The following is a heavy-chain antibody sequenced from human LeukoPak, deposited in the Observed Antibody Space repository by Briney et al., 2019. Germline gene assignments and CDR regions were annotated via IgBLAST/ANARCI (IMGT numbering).Heavy chain of an antibody. D-gene: IGHD1-26*01. CDR1: GGTFSSYA. Sequence: GASVKVSCKASGGTFSSYAISWVRQAPGQGLEWMGRIIPILGIANYAQKFQGRVTITADKSTSTAYMELSSLRSEDTAVYYCARDRGGSFSTLPANFDYWGQGTLVTVSS. V-gene: IGHV1-69*04. CDR2: IIPILGIA. J-gene: IGHJ4*02. CDR3: ARDRGGSFSTLPANFDY.